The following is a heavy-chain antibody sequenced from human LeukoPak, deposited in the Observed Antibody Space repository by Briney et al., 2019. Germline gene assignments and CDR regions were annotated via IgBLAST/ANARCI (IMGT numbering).Heavy chain of an antibody. D-gene: IGHD5-18*01. V-gene: IGHV1-18*01. CDR3: ARGRYSYEIVSYYYYGMDV. J-gene: IGHJ6*02. Sequence: GASVKVSCKASGYTFTSYGISWVRQAPGQGLEWMGWISAYNGNTNYAQKLQGRVTMTTDASTGTAYMELRSLRSDDTAVYYCARGRYSYEIVSYYYYGMDVWGQGTTVTVSS. CDR1: GYTFTSYG. CDR2: ISAYNGNT.